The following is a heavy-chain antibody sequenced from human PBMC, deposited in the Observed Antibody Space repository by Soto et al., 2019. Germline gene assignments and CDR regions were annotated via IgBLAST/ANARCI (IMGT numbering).Heavy chain of an antibody. D-gene: IGHD3-3*01. V-gene: IGHV3-53*01. J-gene: IGHJ5*02. CDR1: GFTVTRNY. CDR2: IAGGDNT. Sequence: VQLVESGGGLIQPGGSLRLSCAASGFTVTRNYMTWVRQAPGKGLEWVSFIAGGDNTFYADSVKGRFTISRDKSKNTLYLQMNSLRAEDTAVYYCAMTHYDFWSGYRFDPWGQGTLVTVSS. CDR3: AMTHYDFWSGYRFDP.